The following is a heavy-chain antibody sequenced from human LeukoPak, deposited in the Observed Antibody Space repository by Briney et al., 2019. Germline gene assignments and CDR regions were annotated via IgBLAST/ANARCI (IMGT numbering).Heavy chain of an antibody. J-gene: IGHJ4*02. Sequence: SVKVSCKASGGTFSSYAISWVRQAPGQGLEWMGGIIPIFGTANYAQKFQGRVTITADESTSTAYMELSSLRSEDTAVYYCARSFHSGYDYFDYWGQGTLVTVSS. D-gene: IGHD5-12*01. CDR1: GGTFSSYA. CDR3: ARSFHSGYDYFDY. CDR2: IIPIFGTA. V-gene: IGHV1-69*01.